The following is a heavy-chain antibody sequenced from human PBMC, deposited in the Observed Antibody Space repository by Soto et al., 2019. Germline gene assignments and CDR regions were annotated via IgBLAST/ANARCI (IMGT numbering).Heavy chain of an antibody. V-gene: IGHV2-70*01. Sequence: SGPTLVNPTGTLWLTCTFSGFSLSTSGVDVGWIRQAPGEALEWLALIFWNDDKYYSTSLRTRLTISKDTSKNQVVLTMTNMDPVDTATYYCARTQQQKYCTNGVCYLDSLDIWGQGTMVTVSS. D-gene: IGHD2-8*01. CDR1: GFSLSTSGVD. CDR3: ARTQQQKYCTNGVCYLDSLDI. J-gene: IGHJ3*02. CDR2: IFWNDDK.